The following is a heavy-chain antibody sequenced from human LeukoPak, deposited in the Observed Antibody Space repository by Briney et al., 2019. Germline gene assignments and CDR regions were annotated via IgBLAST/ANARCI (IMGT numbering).Heavy chain of an antibody. CDR2: ISSRSSTI. J-gene: IGHJ4*02. D-gene: IGHD6-19*01. Sequence: GGSLRLSCAASGFTFSSYSMNWVRQAPGKGLEWVSYISSRSSTIYYADSVKGRFTISRDNAKNSLYLQMNSLRAEDTAVYYCARVSSGWYGGPRKHFDYWGQGTLVTVSS. CDR3: ARVSSGWYGGPRKHFDY. CDR1: GFTFSSYS. V-gene: IGHV3-48*01.